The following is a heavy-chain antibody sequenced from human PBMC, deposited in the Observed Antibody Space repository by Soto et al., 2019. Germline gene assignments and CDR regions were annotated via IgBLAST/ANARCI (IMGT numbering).Heavy chain of an antibody. CDR3: AKGEISSGYDAFDI. J-gene: IGHJ3*02. CDR1: GFTFRIYA. V-gene: IGHV3-23*01. CDR2: ISGSGGST. D-gene: IGHD3-22*01. Sequence: PGGSMRLSSAACGFTFRIYAMDGVFKATGKGLEWVSAISGSGGSTHYADSVKGRFTISRENAKNALYLQMNSLRAEDTAVYYCAKGEISSGYDAFDIWGQGTMVTVSS.